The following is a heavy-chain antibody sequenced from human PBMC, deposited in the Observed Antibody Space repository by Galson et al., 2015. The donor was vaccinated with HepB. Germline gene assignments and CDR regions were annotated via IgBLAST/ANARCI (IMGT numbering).Heavy chain of an antibody. CDR1: GFTFDDYA. CDR2: ISWNSGSI. J-gene: IGHJ3*02. V-gene: IGHV3-9*01. CDR3: AKDISFGIGYGSGRQAFDI. Sequence: SLRLSCAASGFTFDDYAMHWVRQAPGKGLEWVSGISWNSGSIGYADSAKGRFTISRDNAKNSLYLQMNSLRAEDAALYYCAKDISFGIGYGSGRQAFDIWGQGTMVTVSS. D-gene: IGHD3-10*01.